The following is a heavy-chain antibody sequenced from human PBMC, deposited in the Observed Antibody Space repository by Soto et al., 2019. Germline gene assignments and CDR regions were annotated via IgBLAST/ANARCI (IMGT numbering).Heavy chain of an antibody. CDR2: ISAYNGNT. Sequence: ASVKVSCKASGYTFTSYGISWVRQAPGQGLEWMGWISAYNGNTNYAQKLQGRVTMTTDTSTSTAYMELRSLRSDDTAVYYCARDRVSNGITIFGVVIIHDAFDIWGQGTMVTVSS. CDR1: GYTFTSYG. J-gene: IGHJ3*02. V-gene: IGHV1-18*01. CDR3: ARDRVSNGITIFGVVIIHDAFDI. D-gene: IGHD3-3*01.